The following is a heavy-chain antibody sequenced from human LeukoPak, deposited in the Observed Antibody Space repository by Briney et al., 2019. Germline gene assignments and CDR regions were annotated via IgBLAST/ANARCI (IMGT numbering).Heavy chain of an antibody. V-gene: IGHV5-51*01. CDR3: ARILSNFDYSTLDL. D-gene: IGHD3-9*01. J-gene: IGHJ5*02. CDR1: GYTYTSYW. CDR2: IYPGDSDT. Sequence: GESLKISCTGSGYTYTSYWIAWVRQMPGKGLEWMGIIYPGDSDTRYSPSFQGQVTISADKSISTAYLQWRSLKTSDTAMYYCARILSNFDYSTLDLWVHGALVIV.